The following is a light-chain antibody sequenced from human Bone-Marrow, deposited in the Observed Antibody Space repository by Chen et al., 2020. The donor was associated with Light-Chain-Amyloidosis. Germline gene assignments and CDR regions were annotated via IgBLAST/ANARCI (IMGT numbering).Light chain of an antibody. CDR1: NIGSTS. V-gene: IGLV3-21*02. CDR2: DDS. CDR3: QVWDRSSDRPV. Sequence: SYVLTQQSSVSVAPGQSTSLDCGGNNIGSTSVHWYQRTPGQAPLLVDYDDSDRPSGTAGRLSGSNSGNTATLTISRVEAGDEADYYCQVWDRSSDRPVFGGGTKLTVL. J-gene: IGLJ3*02.